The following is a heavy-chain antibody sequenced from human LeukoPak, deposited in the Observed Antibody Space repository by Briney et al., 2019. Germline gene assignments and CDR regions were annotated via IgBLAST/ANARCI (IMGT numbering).Heavy chain of an antibody. J-gene: IGHJ6*03. Sequence: PGRSLRLSCAASGFTFSSYGMHWVRQAPGKGLEWVAVIWNDGNKKYYADSVKGRFTISRDNSKNTLYLQMNSLRAEDTAVYYCARFAAGGSYYYYMDVWGKGTTVTVSS. CDR3: ARFAAGGSYYYYMDV. CDR1: GFTFSSYG. CDR2: IWNDGNKK. D-gene: IGHD6-25*01. V-gene: IGHV3-33*01.